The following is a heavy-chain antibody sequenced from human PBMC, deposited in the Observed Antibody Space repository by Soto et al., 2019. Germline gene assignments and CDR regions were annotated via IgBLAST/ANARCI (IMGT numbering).Heavy chain of an antibody. V-gene: IGHV1-18*01. D-gene: IGHD5-12*01. CDR1: GYTFTTYY. CDR2: ISVYNGKT. CDR3: ARANRAWLQELDY. J-gene: IGHJ4*02. Sequence: ASVKVSCKASGYTFTTYYLTWVRQAPGQGLEWMGWISVYNGKTNYPQKLQGRVTMTTDTSTSTAYMELSSLKSEDTAVYYCARANRAWLQELDYWGQGTQVTVSS.